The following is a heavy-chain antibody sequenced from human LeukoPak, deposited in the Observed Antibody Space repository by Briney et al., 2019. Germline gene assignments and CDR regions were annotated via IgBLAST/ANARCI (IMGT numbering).Heavy chain of an antibody. J-gene: IGHJ4*02. CDR1: EDSFTNYW. CDR3: ARRGNWNLDY. Sequence: GESLKISCKGSEDSFTNYWIGWVRQMPGKGLECMGIIYPGDSDTRYSPSFQGQVTISADKSISTAYLQWSSLKASDTAMYYCARRGNWNLDYWGQGTLVTVSS. V-gene: IGHV5-51*01. D-gene: IGHD1-20*01. CDR2: IYPGDSDT.